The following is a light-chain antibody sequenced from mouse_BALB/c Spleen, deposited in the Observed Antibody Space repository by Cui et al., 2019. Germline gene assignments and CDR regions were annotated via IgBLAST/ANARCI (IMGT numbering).Light chain of an antibody. V-gene: IGKV10-94*01. CDR1: QNINVW. J-gene: IGKJ5*01. CDR2: KAS. CDR3: QQGQSYPLT. Sequence: DIQMNQSPSSLSASLGDTITITCHASQNINVWLSWYQQKPGNIPKLLIYKASNLHTGVPSRFSGSGSGTGFTLTISSLQPEDIATNYCQQGQSYPLTFGAGTKLELK.